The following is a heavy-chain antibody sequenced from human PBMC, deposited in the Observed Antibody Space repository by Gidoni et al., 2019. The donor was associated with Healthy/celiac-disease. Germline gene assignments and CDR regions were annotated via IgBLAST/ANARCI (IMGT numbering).Heavy chain of an antibody. D-gene: IGHD5-18*01. V-gene: IGHV3-48*03. CDR2: ISSSGSTI. Sequence: EVQLVESGGGLVQPGGSLRLSCAASGFTFRSYEMNWVRQAPGKGLEWVSYISSSGSTIYYADSVKGRFTISRDNAKNSLYLQMNSLRAEDTAVYYCARGGIQLWTYPFDYWGQGTLVTVSS. CDR1: GFTFRSYE. J-gene: IGHJ4*02. CDR3: ARGGIQLWTYPFDY.